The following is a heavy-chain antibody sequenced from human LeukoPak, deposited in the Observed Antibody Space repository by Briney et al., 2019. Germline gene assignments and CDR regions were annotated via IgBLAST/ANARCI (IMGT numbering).Heavy chain of an antibody. CDR1: GFTVSSNY. V-gene: IGHV3-53*01. D-gene: IGHD3-22*01. CDR3: ARALPDYYYDSSGYYQYYFDY. J-gene: IGHJ4*02. Sequence: GGSLRLSCAASGFTVSSNYMSWVRQAPGKGLEWVSVIYSGGSTYYADSVKGRFTISRDNSKNTLYLQMNSLRAEDTAAYYCARALPDYYYDSSGYYQYYFDYWGQGTLVTVSS. CDR2: IYSGGST.